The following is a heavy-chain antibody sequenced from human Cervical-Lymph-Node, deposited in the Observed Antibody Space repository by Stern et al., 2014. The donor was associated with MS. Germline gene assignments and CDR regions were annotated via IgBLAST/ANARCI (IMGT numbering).Heavy chain of an antibody. CDR1: GFTFTTSG. V-gene: IGHV3-30*18. CDR3: ANAAALSCRSPSCYKAFEY. J-gene: IGHJ4*02. CDR2: ISSDGSNQ. Sequence: VHLVESGGGVVQPGGSLRLSCVASGFTFTTSGMHWVRQAPGKGLDWVAVISSDGSNQYYGDSVKGRFTISRDNSKNTVYLQMNSLRPEDTAVYYCANAAALSCRSPSCYKAFEYWGQGILVTVSS. D-gene: IGHD2-2*02.